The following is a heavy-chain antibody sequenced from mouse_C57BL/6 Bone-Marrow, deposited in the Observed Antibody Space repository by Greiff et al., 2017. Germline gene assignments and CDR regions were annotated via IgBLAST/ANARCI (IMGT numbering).Heavy chain of an antibody. J-gene: IGHJ2*01. CDR1: GFTFSDYG. Sequence: EVKLLESGGGLVKPGGSLKLSCAASGFTFSDYGMHWVRQAPGKGLEWVACISSGSSTTYYADTVKGRFTISRDNAKNTLFLQMTSLGAEDTAMYYCARGPDYWGQGTTLTVSS. CDR2: ISSGSSTT. V-gene: IGHV5-17*01. CDR3: ARGPDY.